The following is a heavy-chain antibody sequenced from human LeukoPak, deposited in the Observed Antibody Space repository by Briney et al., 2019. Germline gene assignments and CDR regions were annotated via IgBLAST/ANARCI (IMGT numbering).Heavy chain of an antibody. V-gene: IGHV4-34*01. D-gene: IGHD5-18*01. CDR3: ARKGGYSYGYSFDY. Sequence: SETLSLTCAVYGGSFSGYYWSWIRQPPGKGLEWIGEINHSGSTNYNPSLKSRVTISVDTSENQFSLKLSSVTAADTAVYYCARKGGYSYGYSFDYWGQGTLVTVSS. CDR1: GGSFSGYY. CDR2: INHSGST. J-gene: IGHJ4*02.